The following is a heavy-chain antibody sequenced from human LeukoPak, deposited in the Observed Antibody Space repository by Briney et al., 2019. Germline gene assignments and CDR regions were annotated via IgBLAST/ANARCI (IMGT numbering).Heavy chain of an antibody. CDR2: IRSSSTTI. CDR3: ARGIDYYYMDV. V-gene: IGHV3-48*04. J-gene: IGHJ6*03. D-gene: IGHD1-26*01. CDR1: GFTFSNYS. Sequence: PGGSLRLSCEASGFTFSNYSMNWVRQAPGKGLEWVSYIRSSSTTINYADSVKGRFTISRDNAKNSLYLQMNSLRSEDTAVYYCARGIDYYYMDVWGKGTTVTVSS.